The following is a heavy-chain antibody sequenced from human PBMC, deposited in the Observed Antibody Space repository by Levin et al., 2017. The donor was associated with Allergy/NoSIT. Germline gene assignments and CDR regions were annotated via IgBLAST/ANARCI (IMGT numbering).Heavy chain of an antibody. CDR3: AKTSYCSSTSCYRQYFLDY. CDR1: GFTFSSYA. V-gene: IGHV3-23*01. Sequence: GESLKISCAASGFTFSSYAMSWVRQAPGKGLEWVSAISGSGGSTYYADSVKGRFTISRDNSKNTLYLQMNSLRAEDTAVYYCAKTSYCSSTSCYRQYFLDYWGQGTLDTVSA. CDR2: ISGSGGST. D-gene: IGHD2-2*02. J-gene: IGHJ4*02.